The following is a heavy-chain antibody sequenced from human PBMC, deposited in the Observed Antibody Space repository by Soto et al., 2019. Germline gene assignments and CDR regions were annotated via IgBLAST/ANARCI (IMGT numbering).Heavy chain of an antibody. V-gene: IGHV3-66*01. J-gene: IGHJ1*01. CDR2: IYSGGST. CDR3: ARFVVVAAIAEYFQH. Sequence: EVQLVESGGGLVQPGGSLRLSCADSGFTVSSNYMSWVRQAPGKGLEWVSAIYSGGSTYYADSVKGRFTISRDNSKNTLYLQMNSLTAEDTAVYYCARFVVVAAIAEYFQHWGQVTLVTVSS. D-gene: IGHD2-15*01. CDR1: GFTVSSNY.